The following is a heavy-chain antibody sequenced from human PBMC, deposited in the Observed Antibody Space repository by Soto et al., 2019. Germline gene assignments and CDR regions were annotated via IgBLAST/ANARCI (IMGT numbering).Heavy chain of an antibody. J-gene: IGHJ3*02. CDR3: ARPEWGGAFDI. CDR1: GLIVSSNY. CDR2: IYSGGIT. Sequence: GGSLRLSCAASGLIVSSNYMSWVRQAPGKGLEWVAFIYSGGITDYTDSVKGRFIISRDKSKNTLYLQMKSLRVDDTAIYYCARPEWGGAFDIWGQGTMVTVSS. V-gene: IGHV3-66*04. D-gene: IGHD1-26*01.